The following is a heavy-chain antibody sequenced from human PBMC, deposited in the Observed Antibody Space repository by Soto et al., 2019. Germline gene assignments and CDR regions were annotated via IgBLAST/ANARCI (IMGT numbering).Heavy chain of an antibody. Sequence: SETLSLTCTVSGGSISSSSYYWGWIRQPPGKGLEWSGSIYYSGSTYYNPSLKSRVTISVDTSKNQFSLKLSSVTAADTAVYYCARSSGGYSYGYDYWGQGTLVTVSS. V-gene: IGHV4-39*01. J-gene: IGHJ4*02. CDR3: ARSSGGYSYGYDY. CDR2: IYYSGST. CDR1: GGSISSSSYY. D-gene: IGHD5-18*01.